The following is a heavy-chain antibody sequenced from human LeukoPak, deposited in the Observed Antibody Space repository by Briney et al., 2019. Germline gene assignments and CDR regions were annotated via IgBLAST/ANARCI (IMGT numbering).Heavy chain of an antibody. V-gene: IGHV4-34*01. CDR1: GGSFSGYY. CDR2: INHSGST. CDR3: ARGRVLRYCSGGSCYWNDY. Sequence: SETLSLTCAVYGGSFSGYYWSWIRQPPGKGLEWIGEINHSGSTNYNPSLKSRVTISVDTSKNQFSLKLSSVTAADMAVYYCARGRVLRYCSGGSCYWNDYWGQGTLVTVSS. J-gene: IGHJ4*02. D-gene: IGHD2-15*01.